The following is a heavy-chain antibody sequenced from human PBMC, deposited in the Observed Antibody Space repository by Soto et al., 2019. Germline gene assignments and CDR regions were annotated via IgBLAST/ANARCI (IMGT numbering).Heavy chain of an antibody. J-gene: IGHJ4*02. CDR1: GYTFTNYG. D-gene: IGHD2-21*02. V-gene: IGHV1-18*01. Sequence: ASVKVSCKASGYTFTNYGIGWMRQAPGQGLEWMGWISAHNGNINYAQNSQGRITMTAEKSTSTAHMELRSLRSDDTAVYYCGRAYCGGDCYSVDYWGPGTLVTVSS. CDR3: GRAYCGGDCYSVDY. CDR2: ISAHNGNI.